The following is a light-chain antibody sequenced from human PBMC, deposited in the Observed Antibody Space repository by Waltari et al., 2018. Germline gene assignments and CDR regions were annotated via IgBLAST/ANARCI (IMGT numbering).Light chain of an antibody. CDR3: HSRDASGVGGS. CDR2: DKN. J-gene: IGLJ2*01. CDR1: SLRSSY. Sequence: SSELTQDPAVSVAMGQTVRITCQGDSLRSSYARWAQQRPGQSPILVMYDKNNRPAWVPDRVSGSSSDNTASVTITGAQAEDEASYYCHSRDASGVGGSFGGGTKLTVL. V-gene: IGLV3-19*01.